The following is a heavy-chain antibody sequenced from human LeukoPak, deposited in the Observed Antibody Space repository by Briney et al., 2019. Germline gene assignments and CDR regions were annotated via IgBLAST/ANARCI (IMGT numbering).Heavy chain of an antibody. Sequence: GGSLRLSCAGSGFSFSSYAMHWVRRAPGKGLEWISAISATGGSTHYADSVKGRFTISRDNPKNTLYLQMNSLRAEDTAVYYCARESGYSSGWYEGYFDFWGQGTLVTVSS. CDR1: GFSFSSYA. CDR3: ARESGYSSGWYEGYFDF. D-gene: IGHD6-19*01. J-gene: IGHJ4*02. CDR2: ISATGGST. V-gene: IGHV3-23*01.